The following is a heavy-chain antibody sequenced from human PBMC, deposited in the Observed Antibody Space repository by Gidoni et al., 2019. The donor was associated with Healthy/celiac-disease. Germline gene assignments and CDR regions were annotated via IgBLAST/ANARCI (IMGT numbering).Heavy chain of an antibody. CDR2: INPSGGST. J-gene: IGHJ4*02. D-gene: IGHD2-15*01. V-gene: IGHV1-46*01. Sequence: QVQLVQSGAEVKKPGASVKVSCKASGSTFTSYYMHWVRQAPGQGLEWMGIINPSGGSTSYAQKFQGRVTMTRDTSTSTVYMELSSLRSEDTAVYYCASGLRGGPIGYWGQGTLVTVSS. CDR3: ASGLRGGPIGY. CDR1: GSTFTSYY.